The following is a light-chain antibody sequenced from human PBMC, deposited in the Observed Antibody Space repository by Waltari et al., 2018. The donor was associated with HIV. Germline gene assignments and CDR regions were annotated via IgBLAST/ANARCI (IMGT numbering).Light chain of an antibody. J-gene: IGLJ2*01. V-gene: IGLV2-8*01. Sequence: QSALTQPPSASGSPGQSVTLSCTGRSSDIGGYNSVSWYQQHPGKAPKVIIYAVTKRPSGVPDRFSAFKSGNTASLTVSGLQADDEADYYCSSYGGNNNLLFGGGTKLTVL. CDR2: AVT. CDR3: SSYGGNNNLL. CDR1: SSDIGGYNS.